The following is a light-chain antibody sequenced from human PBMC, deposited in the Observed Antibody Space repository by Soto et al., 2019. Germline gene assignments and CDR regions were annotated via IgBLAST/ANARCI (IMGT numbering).Light chain of an antibody. CDR2: EVS. V-gene: IGLV2-8*01. Sequence: QSALTQPPSASGSPAQSVTISCTGTSSDVGGYNYVSWYQQHPGKAPKLIIFEVSKRPSGVPDRFSGSKSGNTASLTVSGLQAEDEADYYCSSYAGSNNFVVFGGGTKLTVL. CDR1: SSDVGGYNY. CDR3: SSYAGSNNFVV. J-gene: IGLJ3*02.